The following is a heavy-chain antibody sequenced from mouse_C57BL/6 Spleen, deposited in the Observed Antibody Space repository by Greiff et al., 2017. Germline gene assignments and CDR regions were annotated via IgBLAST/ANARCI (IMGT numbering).Heavy chain of an antibody. J-gene: IGHJ4*01. Sequence: VQLQESGAELVKPGASVKISCKASGYAFSSYWMNWVKQRPGKGLEWIGQIYPGDGDTNYNGKFKGKATLTADKSSSTAYMQLSSLTSDDSAVYFCARYSHYYYGSGYAMDYWGQGTSVTVSS. D-gene: IGHD1-1*01. CDR2: IYPGDGDT. CDR1: GYAFSSYW. V-gene: IGHV1-80*01. CDR3: ARYSHYYYGSGYAMDY.